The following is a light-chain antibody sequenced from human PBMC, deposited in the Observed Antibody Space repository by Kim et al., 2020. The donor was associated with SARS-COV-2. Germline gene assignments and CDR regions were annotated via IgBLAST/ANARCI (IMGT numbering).Light chain of an antibody. CDR3: MQGSHWPPT. CDR2: KVS. CDR1: QSLVHGDGNTY. Sequence: DVVMTQSPLSLPVTLGQPASISCRSSQSLVHGDGNTYLNWFQQRPGQSPRRLIYKVSNRDSGVPDRFSGSGSGTDFTLKISRVEADDVGVYYCMQGSHWPPTFGGGTKVDIK. V-gene: IGKV2-30*02. J-gene: IGKJ4*01.